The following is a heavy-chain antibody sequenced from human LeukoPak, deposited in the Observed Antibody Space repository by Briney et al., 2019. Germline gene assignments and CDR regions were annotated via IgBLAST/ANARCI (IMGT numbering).Heavy chain of an antibody. CDR1: GGSFGNYY. Sequence: ASETLSLTCTVSGGSFGNYYWSWIRQPPGKGLEWIGYIYDSGTTNYNPSLKSRATISVDMSKNQFSLKLSSVTAADTAVYYCARDFSAAFDIWGQGTMVTVSS. CDR2: IYDSGTT. D-gene: IGHD2/OR15-2a*01. J-gene: IGHJ3*02. V-gene: IGHV4-59*01. CDR3: ARDFSAAFDI.